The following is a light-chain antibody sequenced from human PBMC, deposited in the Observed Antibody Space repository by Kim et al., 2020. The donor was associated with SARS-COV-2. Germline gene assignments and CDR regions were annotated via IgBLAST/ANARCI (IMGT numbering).Light chain of an antibody. J-gene: IGKJ4*01. Sequence: SVGDRVTSTCRASQTISSWLAWYQQKPGKAPKLLIYEASRLESGVPSRFSGSESGTEFTLTISSLQPDDFATYYCQEYYSYSALTFGGGTKVDIK. V-gene: IGKV1-5*03. CDR2: EAS. CDR3: QEYYSYSALT. CDR1: QTISSW.